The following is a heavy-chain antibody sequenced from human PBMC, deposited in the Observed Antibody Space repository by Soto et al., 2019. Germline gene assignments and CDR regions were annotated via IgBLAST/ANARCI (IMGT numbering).Heavy chain of an antibody. CDR3: ARTRGVIPRVTYNWFDP. CDR1: GGSISSSSYY. CDR2: IYYSGST. Sequence: PSETLSLTCTVSGGSISSSSYYWAWIRQPPGKGLEWFGNIYYSGSTYYNPSLRSRVTISVDTSKNQLSLKLHSVTAADTAVYHCARTRGVIPRVTYNWFDPWGQGTLVTVSS. D-gene: IGHD3-10*01. J-gene: IGHJ5*02. V-gene: IGHV4-39*01.